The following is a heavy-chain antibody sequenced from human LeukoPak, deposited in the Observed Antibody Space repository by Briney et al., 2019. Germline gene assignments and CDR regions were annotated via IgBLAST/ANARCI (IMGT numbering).Heavy chain of an antibody. CDR1: GGSFSDYY. CDR2: INQSGST. Sequence: SETLSLTCAVYGGSFSDYYWSWIRQPPGKGLEWIGEINQSGSTNYNPSLKSRVTISLDTSKNQFSLKLSSVTAAGTAVFYCAREASSSSGPFDIWGQGTMVTVSP. D-gene: IGHD2-2*01. V-gene: IGHV4-34*01. J-gene: IGHJ3*02. CDR3: AREASSSSGPFDI.